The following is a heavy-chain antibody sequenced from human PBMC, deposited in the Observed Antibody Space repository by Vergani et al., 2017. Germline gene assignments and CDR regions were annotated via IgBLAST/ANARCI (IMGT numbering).Heavy chain of an antibody. Sequence: QVQLMQSGAEVKKPGDSVKISCEASGYTFTAFFMHWVRQAPGQGLEWMGWINPKTGGINYAQEFQDRVTMTRDTSTSTAYMELRRLTFNDTAVYYCAKIMAVAADERDSWGQGTLVTVSS. CDR2: INPKTGGI. J-gene: IGHJ4*02. V-gene: IGHV1-2*02. CDR3: AKIMAVAADERDS. D-gene: IGHD2-15*01. CDR1: GYTFTAFF.